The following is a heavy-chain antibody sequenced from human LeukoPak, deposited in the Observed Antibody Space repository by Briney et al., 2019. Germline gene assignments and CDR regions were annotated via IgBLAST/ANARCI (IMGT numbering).Heavy chain of an antibody. CDR1: GYTFTSYG. CDR2: ISAYNGNT. J-gene: IGHJ4*02. CDR3: ARDHAYCTNGVCYDY. D-gene: IGHD2-8*01. Sequence: ASVKVSCKASGYTFTSYGISWVRQAPGQGLEWVGWISAYNGNTNYAQKLQGRVTMTTDTSTSTAYMELRSLRSDDTAVYYCARDHAYCTNGVCYDYWGQGTLVTVSS. V-gene: IGHV1-18*01.